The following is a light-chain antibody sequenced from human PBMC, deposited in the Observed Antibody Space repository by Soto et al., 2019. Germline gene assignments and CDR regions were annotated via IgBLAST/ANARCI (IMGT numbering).Light chain of an antibody. V-gene: IGLV2-14*01. CDR2: EVT. CDR1: NSDIADYNS. J-gene: IGLJ1*01. CDR3: SSYSSTSTLV. Sequence: QSALTQPASVSGSPGQSIAISCSGTNSDIADYNSVSWYQQHPGKAPKLMISEVTYRPSGVSNRFSGSKSGNTAPLTISGLQTEDEADYYCSSYSSTSTLVFGTGTKVTLL.